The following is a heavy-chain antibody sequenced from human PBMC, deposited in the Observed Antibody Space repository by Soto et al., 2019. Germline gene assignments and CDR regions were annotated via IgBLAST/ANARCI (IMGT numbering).Heavy chain of an antibody. V-gene: IGHV4-4*07. CDR3: ARARIIGTSYSDY. CDR2: IHSSGTT. Sequence: PSETLSLTCTVSSGSINSFYWAWMRQPAGKGLEWIGRIHSSGTTNYNPSLSSRVTMSVDPSKNQFSLRLTSVTAADTAVYYCARARIIGTSYSDYWGQGMLVTVSS. CDR1: SGSINSFY. J-gene: IGHJ4*02. D-gene: IGHD1-7*01.